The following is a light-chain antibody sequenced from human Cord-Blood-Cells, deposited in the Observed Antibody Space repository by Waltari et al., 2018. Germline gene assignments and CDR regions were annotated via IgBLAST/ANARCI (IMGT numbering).Light chain of an antibody. J-gene: IGKJ2*03. Sequence: DIQVTQSPSSLSASLGSRGNITCRASQSISSYLNWYQQKPGKAPKLLIYAASSLQSGVPSRFSGSGSGTDFTLTISSLQPEDFATYYCQQSYSTPYSFGQGTKLEIK. V-gene: IGKV1-39*01. CDR1: QSISSY. CDR3: QQSYSTPYS. CDR2: AAS.